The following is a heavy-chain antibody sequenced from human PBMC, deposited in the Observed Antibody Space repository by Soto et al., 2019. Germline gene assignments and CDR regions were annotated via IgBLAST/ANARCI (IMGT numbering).Heavy chain of an antibody. J-gene: IGHJ4*02. CDR3: GRDGALGDTAVVDS. V-gene: IGHV3-33*01. CDR2: IWYDGSNK. D-gene: IGHD5-18*01. Sequence: QVQLVESGGGVVQPGKSLRLSCAASGFTFSTYGMHWVRQAPGKGLEWVAVIWYDGSNKYHGDSLKGRFTISRANSKNTLYLQINNLRAADTAVYYCGRDGALGDTAVVDSWGQGTLVSVSS. CDR1: GFTFSTYG.